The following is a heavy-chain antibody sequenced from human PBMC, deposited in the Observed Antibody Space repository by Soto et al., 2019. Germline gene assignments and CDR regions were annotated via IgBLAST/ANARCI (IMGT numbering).Heavy chain of an antibody. CDR1: GVTVSSNY. CDR2: IYNGGST. CDR3: ARASYYYDSSGYYFGPGDY. D-gene: IGHD3-22*01. J-gene: IGHJ4*02. V-gene: IGHV3-53*01. Sequence: GESLSLSCAASGVTVSSNYMSWVRQPPGKGLEWVGFIYNGGSTNYANSFKGRLTISKDNTKTTLYLQMNSLRAEDTAVYYGARASYYYDSSGYYFGPGDYWGQGTLVTVSS.